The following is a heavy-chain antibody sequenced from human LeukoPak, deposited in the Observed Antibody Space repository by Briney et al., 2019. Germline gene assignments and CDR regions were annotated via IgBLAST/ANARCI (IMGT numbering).Heavy chain of an antibody. D-gene: IGHD3-22*01. CDR2: IKKDGSEK. CDR1: GFTFSSYW. J-gene: IGHJ4*02. CDR3: AKDLAYDSSGSFDY. Sequence: GGSLRLSCAASGFTFSSYWMSWVRQAPGKGLEWVANIKKDGSEKYYEDSVKGRFTISRDNAKNSLYLQMNSLRAEDTALYYCAKDLAYDSSGSFDYWGQGTLVTVSS. V-gene: IGHV3-7*03.